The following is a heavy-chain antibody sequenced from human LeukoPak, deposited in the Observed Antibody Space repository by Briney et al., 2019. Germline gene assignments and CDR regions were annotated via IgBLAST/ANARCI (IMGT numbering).Heavy chain of an antibody. D-gene: IGHD5-24*01. J-gene: IGHJ4*02. V-gene: IGHV4-4*07. CDR2: ISGSGTI. CDR3: ARGRTRWRGDYFDY. CDR1: GGFINSY. Sequence: SETLSLTCTVSGGFINSYWSWIRQPAGKGLEWIGRISGSGTITYNPALQSRLSISIDTSKNQFSLKLMSVTAADTAVYYCARGRTRWRGDYFDYWGQGTLVTVSS.